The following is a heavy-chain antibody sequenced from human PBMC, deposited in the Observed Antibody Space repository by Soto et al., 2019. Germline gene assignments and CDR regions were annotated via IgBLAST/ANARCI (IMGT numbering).Heavy chain of an antibody. J-gene: IGHJ6*02. CDR2: ISYDGSNK. D-gene: IGHD5-18*01. V-gene: IGHV3-30*18. CDR1: GFTFSSYG. Sequence: GGSLRLSCAASGFTFSSYGMHWVRQAPGKGLEWVAVISYDGSNKYYADSVKGRFTISRDNSKNTLYLQMNSLRAEDTSVYYCAKALVHTAMVIAPIPSRYYYGMDVWGQGTTVTVSS. CDR3: AKALVHTAMVIAPIPSRYYYGMDV.